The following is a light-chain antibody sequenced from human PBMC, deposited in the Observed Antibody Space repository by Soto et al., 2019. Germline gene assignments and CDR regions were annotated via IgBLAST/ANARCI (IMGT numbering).Light chain of an antibody. CDR1: SRDVGAYDY. J-gene: IGLJ1*01. V-gene: IGLV2-14*03. Sequence: QSALTQPASVSGSPGQSITISCTGTSRDVGAYDYVSWYLQYPDKAPQLLIYYVDHRPSGISSRFSASKSGNTASLTISGLQAEDEADYYCCSYADGSTYFFGTGTKLTVL. CDR2: YVD. CDR3: CSYADGSTYF.